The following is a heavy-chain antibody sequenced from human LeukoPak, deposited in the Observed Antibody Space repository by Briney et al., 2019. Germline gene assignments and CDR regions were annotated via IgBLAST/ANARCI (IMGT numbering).Heavy chain of an antibody. J-gene: IGHJ4*02. Sequence: SETLSLTCTVSGGSISSYYWTWIRQPPGKGLEWIGYIYYSGSTNYNPSLKSRVTISVDTSKNQFSLKLSSVTAADTAVYYCARTISSIAARSPGGRPGKTYYFDYWGQGTLVTVSS. V-gene: IGHV4-59*01. CDR2: IYYSGST. CDR3: ARTISSIAARSPGGRPGKTYYFDY. D-gene: IGHD6-6*01. CDR1: GGSISSYY.